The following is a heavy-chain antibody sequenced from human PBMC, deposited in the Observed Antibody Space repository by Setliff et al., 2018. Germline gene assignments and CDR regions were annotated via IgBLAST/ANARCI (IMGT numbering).Heavy chain of an antibody. CDR2: INPSGGLT. J-gene: IGHJ3*02. V-gene: IGHV1-46*03. CDR3: ARDRFYNSWSGTSITAPHDAFDI. D-gene: IGHD3-3*01. CDR1: GYTLSNYY. Sequence: ASVKVSCKASGYTLSNYYMHWVRQAPGQGLEWMGIINPSGGLTGYAQKFQGRVTMTRDTSTSTVYMEVSRLRSEDTAGYFCARDRFYNSWSGTSITAPHDAFDIWGQGTMVTVSS.